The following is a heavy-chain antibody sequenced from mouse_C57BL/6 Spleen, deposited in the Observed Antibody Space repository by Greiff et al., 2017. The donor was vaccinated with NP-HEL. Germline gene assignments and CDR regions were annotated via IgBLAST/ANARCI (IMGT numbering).Heavy chain of an antibody. Sequence: DVKLVESGGGLVKPGGSLKLSCAASGFTFSDYGMHWVRQAPEKGLEWVAYISSGSSTIYYADTVKGRFTISRDNAKNTLFLQMTSLRSEDTAMYYCARTGTRAMDYWGQGTLVTVSS. CDR2: ISSGSSTI. CDR1: GFTFSDYG. V-gene: IGHV5-17*01. J-gene: IGHJ4*01. CDR3: ARTGTRAMDY. D-gene: IGHD4-1*01.